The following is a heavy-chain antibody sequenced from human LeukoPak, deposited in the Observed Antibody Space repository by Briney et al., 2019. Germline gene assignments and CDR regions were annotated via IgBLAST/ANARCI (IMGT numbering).Heavy chain of an antibody. CDR2: IGTAGDT. D-gene: IGHD5-18*01. CDR3: ARGAVDTAMVTELDY. Sequence: PGGSLRLSCAASGFTFSSYDMHWVRQATGKGLEWVSAIGTAGDTYYPGSVKGRFTISRENAKNSLYLQMNSLRAGDTAVYYCARGAVDTAMVTELDYWGQGTLVTVSS. J-gene: IGHJ4*02. V-gene: IGHV3-13*01. CDR1: GFTFSSYD.